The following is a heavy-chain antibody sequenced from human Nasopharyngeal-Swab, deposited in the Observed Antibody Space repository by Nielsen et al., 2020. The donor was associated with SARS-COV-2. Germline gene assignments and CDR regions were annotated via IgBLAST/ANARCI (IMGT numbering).Heavy chain of an antibody. V-gene: IGHV4-34*01. CDR3: ARGLAGVVPAPILGVGPFYSYYHMDV. J-gene: IGHJ6*03. D-gene: IGHD2-2*01. Sequence: SETRSLTCVLYGGSFTSYSWGWIRQPPGKGLGWTAEFNHSGNTHYNPSLKSRVTMSADTSKNQFSLRLCSVTAADTAAYYCARGLAGVVPAPILGVGPFYSYYHMDVWGKGTTVTVSS. CDR2: FNHSGNT. CDR1: GGSFTSYS.